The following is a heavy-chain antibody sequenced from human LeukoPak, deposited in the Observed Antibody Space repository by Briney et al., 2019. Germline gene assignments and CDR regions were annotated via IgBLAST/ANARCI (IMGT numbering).Heavy chain of an antibody. CDR1: GGSISSGNYY. CDR2: IYYSGTT. Sequence: SETLSLTCTVSGGSISSGNYYWNWIRQPPGKGLEWIGYIYYSGTTYYNPSLKSRVSISVDTSANQFSLKLSSVTAADTAVYFCAHGADYYDSTGPLFDNWGQGTLVIVSS. CDR3: AHGADYYDSTGPLFDN. D-gene: IGHD3-22*01. J-gene: IGHJ4*02. V-gene: IGHV4-30-4*01.